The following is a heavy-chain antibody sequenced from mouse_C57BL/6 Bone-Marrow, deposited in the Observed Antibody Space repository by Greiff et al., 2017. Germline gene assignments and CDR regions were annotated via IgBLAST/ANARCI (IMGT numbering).Heavy chain of an antibody. CDR3: ARGTTVVPLDY. D-gene: IGHD1-1*01. J-gene: IGHJ2*01. Sequence: QVQLQQSGAELVRPGTSVKMSCKASGYTFTNYWIGWAKQRPGHGLEWIGDIYPGGGYTNYNEQFKGKATLTADKSSSTAYMQFSSLTSEDSAIYYCARGTTVVPLDYWGQGTTLTVSS. CDR2: IYPGGGYT. CDR1: GYTFTNYW. V-gene: IGHV1-63*01.